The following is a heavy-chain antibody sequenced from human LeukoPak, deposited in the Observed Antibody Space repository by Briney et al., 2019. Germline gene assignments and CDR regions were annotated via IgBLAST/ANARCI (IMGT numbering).Heavy chain of an antibody. CDR2: IYPGNSDT. CDR3: ARLQGIVLVTAIEDY. CDR1: GYTFSTYW. D-gene: IGHD2-21*02. J-gene: IGHJ4*02. Sequence: PGESLKISCKGSGYTFSTYWIGWVRQMPGKGLEWMGIIYPGNSDTRYSPSLQGQVTISADKSTSTAYLQWSSLKASDTAMYYCARLQGIVLVTAIEDYWGQGTLVTVSS. V-gene: IGHV5-51*01.